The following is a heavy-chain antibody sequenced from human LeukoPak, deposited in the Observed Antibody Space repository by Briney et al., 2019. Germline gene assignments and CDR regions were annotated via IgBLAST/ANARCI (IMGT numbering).Heavy chain of an antibody. D-gene: IGHD2-2*01. V-gene: IGHV4-34*01. CDR1: GGSFSGYY. CDR2: INPSGST. J-gene: IGHJ3*02. CDR3: ARGGCSSTSCYAVLDAFDI. Sequence: SETLSLTCAVYGGSFSGYYWSWIRQPPGKGLEWIGEINPSGSTNYNPSLKSRVTISVNTSKNQFSLKLSSVTAADTAVYYCARGGCSSTSCYAVLDAFDIWGQGTMVTVSS.